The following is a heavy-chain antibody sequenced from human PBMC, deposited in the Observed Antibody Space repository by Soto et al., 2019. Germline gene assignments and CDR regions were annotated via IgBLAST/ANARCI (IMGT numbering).Heavy chain of an antibody. CDR2: ISAYNGNT. V-gene: IGHV1-18*01. Sequence: ASVKVSCKASGYTFTSYGISWVRQAPGQGLEWMGWISAYNGNTNYAQKLQGRVTMTTDTSTSTAYMELRSLRSDDTAVYYCARLRQQLVGYYYYYGMDVWGQGTTVTVSS. CDR1: GYTFTSYG. D-gene: IGHD6-13*01. CDR3: ARLRQQLVGYYYYYGMDV. J-gene: IGHJ6*02.